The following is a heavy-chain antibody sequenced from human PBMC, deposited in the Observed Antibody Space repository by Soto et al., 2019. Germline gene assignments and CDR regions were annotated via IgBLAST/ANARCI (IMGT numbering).Heavy chain of an antibody. V-gene: IGHV3-23*01. CDR1: GFAFSSHP. CDR3: ARRVIGSSRAFDV. D-gene: IGHD3-10*01. CDR2: ISDGGDLT. J-gene: IGHJ3*01. Sequence: GSLRLSCAASGFAFSSHPMSWVRQAPEKGLEWVAGISDGGDLTYNADSVRGRFTISRDNSRNTLYLQMNSLRAEDTAVYYCARRVIGSSRAFDVWGQGTMVTVSS.